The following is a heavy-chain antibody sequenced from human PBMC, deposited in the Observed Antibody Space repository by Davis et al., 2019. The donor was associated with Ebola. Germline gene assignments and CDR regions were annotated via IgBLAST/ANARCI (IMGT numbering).Heavy chain of an antibody. D-gene: IGHD2-2*02. J-gene: IGHJ5*02. CDR3: ARVYGT. Sequence: GESLKISCAASGFTFSSYAMHWVRQAPGKGLEWVAVISYDGSNKYYADSVKGRFTISRDNAKNTLSLQMSSLRAEDTAVYYCARVYGTWGQGTLVTVSS. CDR2: ISYDGSNK. V-gene: IGHV3-30*04. CDR1: GFTFSSYA.